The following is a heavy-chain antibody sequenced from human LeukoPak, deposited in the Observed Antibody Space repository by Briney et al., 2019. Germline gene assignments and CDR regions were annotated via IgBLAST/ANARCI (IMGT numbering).Heavy chain of an antibody. CDR2: ISSSGGTI. J-gene: IGHJ4*02. CDR3: GEDVREVIDY. Sequence: QAGGSLRLSCAASGFTFSTYEMNWVRQAPGKGLEWVSYISSSGGTIYYADSVKGRFTISRDNAKNSLYLQMNSLRAEDTAVCYCGEDVREVIDYWGQGTLVTVSS. V-gene: IGHV3-48*03. D-gene: IGHD3-10*01. CDR1: GFTFSTYE.